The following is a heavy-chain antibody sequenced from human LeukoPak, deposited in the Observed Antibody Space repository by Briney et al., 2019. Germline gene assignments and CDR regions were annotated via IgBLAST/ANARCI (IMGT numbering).Heavy chain of an antibody. Sequence: PGGSQRLSCAASGFTFSSYGMHWVRQAPGKGLEWVAAISYDGRNKEYVDSVKGRFTISRDNSKNTLYLEMNSLRVEDTAVYNCAKDRGYSHGFDYWGQGNLVTVSS. CDR2: ISYDGRNK. CDR3: AKDRGYSHGFDY. V-gene: IGHV3-30*18. CDR1: GFTFSSYG. J-gene: IGHJ4*02. D-gene: IGHD5-18*01.